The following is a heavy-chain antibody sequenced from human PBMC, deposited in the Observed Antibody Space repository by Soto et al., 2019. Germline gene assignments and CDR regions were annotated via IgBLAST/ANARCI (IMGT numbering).Heavy chain of an antibody. Sequence: QVQLQESGPGLVKPSETLSLTCTVSGGSISSYYWSWIRQPPGKGLEWSGYINYSGSTNYNPSPKSRVTRAVATSRNQFSLNLSSLTAADTAVYYCARDAVVIPRHAFDFWGQGTMVTVST. CDR1: GGSISSYY. CDR3: ARDAVVIPRHAFDF. D-gene: IGHD2-21*01. V-gene: IGHV4-59*01. CDR2: INYSGST. J-gene: IGHJ3*01.